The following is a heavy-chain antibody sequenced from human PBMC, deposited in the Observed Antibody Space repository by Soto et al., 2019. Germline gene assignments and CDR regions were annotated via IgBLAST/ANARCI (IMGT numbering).Heavy chain of an antibody. D-gene: IGHD3-10*01. J-gene: IGHJ4*02. CDR3: GSVFEH. Sequence: EVQLVESGGGLVQPGGSLRISCAASGFTFRDFWIHWVRQVPGKGLMWVSRVDNDGSGTSYADSVKGRFTMSRDNAKNTVYLQMNSLRVDDTAVYYCGSVFEHWGQGIMVTVSS. CDR2: VDNDGSGT. V-gene: IGHV3-74*01. CDR1: GFTFRDFW.